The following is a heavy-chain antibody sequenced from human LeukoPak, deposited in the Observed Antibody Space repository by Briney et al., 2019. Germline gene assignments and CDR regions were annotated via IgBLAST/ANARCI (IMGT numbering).Heavy chain of an antibody. V-gene: IGHV3-7*03. Sequence: QSGGSLRLSCVASGFPFSSYWVTWVRQAPGKGLEWVANIKQDGSKKSYVDSVKGRFTISRDNSKNTLYLQMNSLRADDTAIYYCARNQQLGGHSYYSYGMDVWGQGTTVTVSS. D-gene: IGHD3-16*01. J-gene: IGHJ6*02. CDR3: ARNQQLGGHSYYSYGMDV. CDR2: IKQDGSKK. CDR1: GFPFSSYW.